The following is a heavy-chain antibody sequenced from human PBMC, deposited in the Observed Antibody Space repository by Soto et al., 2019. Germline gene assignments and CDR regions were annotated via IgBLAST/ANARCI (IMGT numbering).Heavy chain of an antibody. CDR2: ISSSGSTI. V-gene: IGHV3-11*01. CDR3: ARDRCQRGFDFWSGYYRPCAFDI. J-gene: IGHJ3*02. Sequence: GGSLRLSCAASGFTFSDYYMSWIRQAPGKGLEWVSYISSSGSTIYYADSVKGRFTISRDNAKNSLYLQMNSLRAEDTAVYYCARDRCQRGFDFWSGYYRPCAFDIWGQGTMVTVSS. D-gene: IGHD3-3*01. CDR1: GFTFSDYY.